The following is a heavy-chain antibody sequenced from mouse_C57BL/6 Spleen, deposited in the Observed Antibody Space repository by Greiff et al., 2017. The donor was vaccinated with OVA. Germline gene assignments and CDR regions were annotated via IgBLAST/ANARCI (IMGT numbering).Heavy chain of an antibody. CDR3: AREDGYHYFDY. CDR1: GYTFTSYW. D-gene: IGHD2-3*01. V-gene: IGHV1-61*01. Sequence: QVQLKQPGAELVRPGSSVKLSCKASGYTFTSYWMDWVKQRPGQGLEWIGNIYPSDSETHYNQKFKDKATLTVDKSSSTAYMQLSSLTSEDSAVYYCAREDGYHYFDYWGQGTTLTVSS. CDR2: IYPSDSET. J-gene: IGHJ2*01.